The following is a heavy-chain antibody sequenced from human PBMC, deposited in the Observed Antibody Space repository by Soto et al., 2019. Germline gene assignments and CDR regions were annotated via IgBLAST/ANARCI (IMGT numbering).Heavy chain of an antibody. J-gene: IGHJ4*02. V-gene: IGHV3-48*01. CDR2: ISSSSSTI. CDR1: GFTFSSYS. CDR3: AGGGVAGRFDY. Sequence: GGSLRLSCAASGFTFSSYSMNWVRQAPGKGLEWVSYISSSSSTIYYADSVKGRFTISRDNAKDSLYLQMNSLRAEDTAVYYCAGGGVAGRFDYWGQGTLVTVSS. D-gene: IGHD2-15*01.